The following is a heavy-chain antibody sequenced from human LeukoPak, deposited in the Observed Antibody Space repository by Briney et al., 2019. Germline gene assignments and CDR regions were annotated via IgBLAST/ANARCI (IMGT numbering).Heavy chain of an antibody. J-gene: IGHJ3*02. CDR3: ARDPTTVTKGFDI. V-gene: IGHV4-59*11. Sequence: SATLSLTCTVSGGSISSHYWTWIRQSPGKGLEWIGYISYSGSTNYNPSLKSRVTLSVDTSKNQFSLKLSSVTAADTAVYYCARDPTTVTKGFDIWGQGTMVTVSS. CDR1: GGSISSHY. CDR2: ISYSGST. D-gene: IGHD4-17*01.